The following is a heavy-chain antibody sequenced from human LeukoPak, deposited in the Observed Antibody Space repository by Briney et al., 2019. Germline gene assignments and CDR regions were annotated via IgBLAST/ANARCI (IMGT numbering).Heavy chain of an antibody. D-gene: IGHD6-13*01. CDR1: GYTFTGYY. V-gene: IGHV1-2*05. CDR3: ARQSSRCYDGGYYDYMDG. Sequence: ASVKDSCKASGYTFTGYYMHWVRQAPGQGLEWMGRINPNSGGTNYAQKLAGRVTMNRDTTISTAYMEMSRLRSDDTDVYDCARQSSRCYDGGYYDYMDGWSKGTTVTVSS. CDR2: INPNSGGT. J-gene: IGHJ6*03.